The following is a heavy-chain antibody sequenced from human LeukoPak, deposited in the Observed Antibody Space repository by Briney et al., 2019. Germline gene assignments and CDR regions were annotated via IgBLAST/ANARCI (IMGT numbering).Heavy chain of an antibody. CDR2: IYYSGST. CDR1: GGSISSSSYY. CDR3: ARDSAGATPYYFDY. D-gene: IGHD1-26*01. Sequence: PSETLSLTCTVSGGSISSSSYYWGWIRQPPGKGLEWIGSIYYSGSTYYNPSLKSRVTISVDTSKNQFSLKLSSVTAADTAVYYCARDSAGATPYYFDYWGQGTLVTVSS. V-gene: IGHV4-39*02. J-gene: IGHJ4*02.